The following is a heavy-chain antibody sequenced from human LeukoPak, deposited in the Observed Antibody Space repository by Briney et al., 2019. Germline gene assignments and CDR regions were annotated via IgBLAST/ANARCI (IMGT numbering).Heavy chain of an antibody. CDR3: AREHTPFGSGCTAAY. D-gene: IGHD6-19*01. CDR1: GFTFSSYG. Sequence: GGSLRLSCAASGFTFSSYGMNWVRQAPGKGLEWVSYIIPSSSTIYYADSGKGRFTISRDNAKNSLYLQMNSMRAEDTAVYYCAREHTPFGSGCTAAYWGQGTLVTVSS. CDR2: IIPSSSTI. J-gene: IGHJ4*02. V-gene: IGHV3-48*01.